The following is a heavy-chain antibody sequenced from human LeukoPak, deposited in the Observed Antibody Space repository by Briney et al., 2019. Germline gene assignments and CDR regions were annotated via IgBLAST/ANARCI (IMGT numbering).Heavy chain of an antibody. CDR2: ISDNGGYT. J-gene: IGHJ4*02. Sequence: GGSLRLSCAASGFTFSSYAMHWVRQAPGKGLEYVSGISDNGGYTYYATSVKGRFTISRDNSKNRLYLQMGSLRAEDMAVYYCARGGGYCSGTSYYTFFDYWGQGTLVTVSS. D-gene: IGHD2-2*02. V-gene: IGHV3-64*01. CDR3: ARGGGYCSGTSYYTFFDY. CDR1: GFTFSSYA.